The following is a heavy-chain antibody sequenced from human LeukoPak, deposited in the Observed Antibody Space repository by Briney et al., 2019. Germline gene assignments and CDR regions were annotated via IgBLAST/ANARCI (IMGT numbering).Heavy chain of an antibody. D-gene: IGHD3-3*01. V-gene: IGHV1-46*01. CDR1: GYTFTSSY. J-gene: IGHJ4*02. CDR3: ARDQSVSGRDYDSWSGYCYY. Sequence: ASVKVSCKASGYTFTSSYMHWVRQAPGQGLEWMGIINLSGGAATYAQKFRGRVNMTRDTSTTSVYMELSSLKSEDTAVYYCARDQSVSGRDYDSWSGYCYYWGQGTQVTVSS. CDR2: INLSGGAA.